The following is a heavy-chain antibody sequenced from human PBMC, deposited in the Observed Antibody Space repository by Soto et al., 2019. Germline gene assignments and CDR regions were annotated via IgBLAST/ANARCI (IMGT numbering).Heavy chain of an antibody. D-gene: IGHD1-26*01. CDR3: ARDLRQLLNILTDYYYYYGMDV. CDR2: ISYDGSNK. CDR1: GFTFSSYA. Sequence: GGSLRLSCAASGFTFSSYAMHWVRQAPGKGLEWVAVISYDGSNKYYADSVKGRFTISRDNSKNTLYLQMNSLRAEDTAVYYCARDLRQLLNILTDYYYYYGMDVWGQGTTVTVSS. V-gene: IGHV3-30-3*01. J-gene: IGHJ6*02.